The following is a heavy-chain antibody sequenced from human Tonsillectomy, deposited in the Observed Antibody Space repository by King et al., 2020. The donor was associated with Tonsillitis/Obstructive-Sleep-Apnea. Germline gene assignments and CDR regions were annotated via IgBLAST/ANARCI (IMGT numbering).Heavy chain of an antibody. Sequence: VQLVESGGGLVQPGGSLRLSCAASGFTFSSYAMSWVRQAPGKGLEWVSAISGSGGITYYADSVKGRFTISRDNSKNTLYLQMNSLRAEDTAVYYCAKVQRVTTVTTSSAFDIWGQGTMVTVSS. CDR3: AKVQRVTTVTTSSAFDI. CDR1: GFTFSSYA. CDR2: ISGSGGIT. V-gene: IGHV3-23*04. J-gene: IGHJ3*02. D-gene: IGHD4-17*01.